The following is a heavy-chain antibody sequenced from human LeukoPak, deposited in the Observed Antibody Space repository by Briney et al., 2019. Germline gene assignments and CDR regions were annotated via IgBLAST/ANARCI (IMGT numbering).Heavy chain of an antibody. V-gene: IGHV1-18*01. Sequence: ASVKVSCKASGYTFTSYGISWVRQAPGQGLEWMGWISAYNGNTNYAQKPQGRVTMTTDTSTSTAYMELRSLRSDDTAVYYCARDEIVVVTTGYYFNYWGQGTLVTVSS. CDR2: ISAYNGNT. D-gene: IGHD3-22*01. CDR3: ARDEIVVVTTGYYFNY. J-gene: IGHJ4*02. CDR1: GYTFTSYG.